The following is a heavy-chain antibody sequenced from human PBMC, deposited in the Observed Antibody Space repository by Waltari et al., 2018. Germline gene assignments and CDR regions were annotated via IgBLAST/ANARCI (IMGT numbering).Heavy chain of an antibody. D-gene: IGHD6-25*01. V-gene: IGHV4-59*11. CDR3: ARQSGDYYGMDV. CDR2: IYYSGST. CDR1: GGSISSHS. J-gene: IGHJ6*02. Sequence: QVQLQESGPGLVKPSETLSLTCTVSGGSISSHSWSWTRQPPGKGLEWIGYIYYSGSTNYNPSLKSRVTISVDTSKNQFSLKLSSVTAADTAVYYCARQSGDYYGMDVWGQGTTVTVSS.